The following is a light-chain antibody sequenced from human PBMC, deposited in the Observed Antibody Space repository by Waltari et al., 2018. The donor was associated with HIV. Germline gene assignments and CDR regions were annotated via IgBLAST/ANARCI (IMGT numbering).Light chain of an antibody. J-gene: IGLJ1*01. V-gene: IGLV1-44*01. Sequence: QSVLTQPPSASGTPGQRVTISCSGSSSNIGSNTVHWYQQLPGTAPKLLIYSNNQRPSGVPDRFSGSKSGTSASLAISGLQCEDEADYYCAAWDDSLNGAYVFGTGTKVTVL. CDR3: AAWDDSLNGAYV. CDR1: SSNIGSNT. CDR2: SNN.